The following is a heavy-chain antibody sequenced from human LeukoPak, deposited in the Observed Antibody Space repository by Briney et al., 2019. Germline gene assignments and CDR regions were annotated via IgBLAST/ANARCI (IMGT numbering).Heavy chain of an antibody. CDR1: GFTFSSYA. CDR3: AKDHTSSGWYFDY. CDR2: ISGSGGST. J-gene: IGHJ4*02. Sequence: GGSLRLSCAASGFTFSSYAMSWVRQAPGKGLEWVSGISGSGGSTYYADSVKGRFTISRDKSKNTLYLQMNSLRAEDTAVYYCAKDHTSSGWYFDYWGQGTLVTVSS. V-gene: IGHV3-23*01. D-gene: IGHD6-19*01.